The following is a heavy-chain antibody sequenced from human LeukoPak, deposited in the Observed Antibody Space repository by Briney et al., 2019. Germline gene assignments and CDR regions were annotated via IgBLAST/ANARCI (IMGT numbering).Heavy chain of an antibody. V-gene: IGHV3-30*18. CDR2: ISYDGRTE. J-gene: IGHJ4*02. Sequence: GGSLRLSCAASGFNFSIYAMHWVRQAPGKGLEWVAHISYDGRTEDYGDSVKGRFTISRDNSKNTLYLQMNSLRAEDTAVYYCAKDSDRAVVVSAATFDYWGQGTLVTVSS. CDR1: GFNFSIYA. CDR3: AKDSDRAVVVSAATFDY. D-gene: IGHD2-2*01.